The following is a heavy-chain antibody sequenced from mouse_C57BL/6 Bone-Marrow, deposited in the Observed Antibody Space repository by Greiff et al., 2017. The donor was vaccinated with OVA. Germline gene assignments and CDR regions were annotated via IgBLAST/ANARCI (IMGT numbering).Heavy chain of an antibody. D-gene: IGHD2-1*01. V-gene: IGHV5-4*01. CDR1: GFTFSSYA. CDR2: ISDGGSYT. CDR3: ARDGIYYGNHFDY. J-gene: IGHJ2*01. Sequence: EVNLVESGGGLVKPGGSLKLSCAASGFTFSSYAMSWVRQTPEKRLEWVATISDGGSYTYYPDNVKGRFTISRDNAKNNLYLQMSHLKSEDTAMYYCARDGIYYGNHFDYWGQGTTLTVSS.